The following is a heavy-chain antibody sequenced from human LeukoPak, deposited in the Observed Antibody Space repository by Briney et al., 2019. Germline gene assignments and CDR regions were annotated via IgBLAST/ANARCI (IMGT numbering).Heavy chain of an antibody. V-gene: IGHV4-39*01. CDR2: IYSSGST. J-gene: IGHJ6*03. CDR3: AKGYYYMDV. Sequence: SSETLSLTCTPSVGSISITYYWGWIGQPPGKGLEWIGSIYSSGSTYYNTSLKSRVTISVDTSKNQFSVKLSSVTAADTAVYYCAKGYYYMDVWGKGTTVTVSS. CDR1: VGSISITYY.